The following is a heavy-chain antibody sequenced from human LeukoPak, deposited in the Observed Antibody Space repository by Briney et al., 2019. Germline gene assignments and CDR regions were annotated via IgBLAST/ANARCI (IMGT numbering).Heavy chain of an antibody. Sequence: GGSLRLSCAASGFTFSSYSMNWVRQAPGKGLEWVSSISSSSSYIYYADSVKGRFTISRDNAKNSLYLQMNSLRAEDTAVYYCAGDHQGGSYLLYYYYYMDVWGKGTTVTISS. D-gene: IGHD1-26*01. CDR3: AGDHQGGSYLLYYYYYMDV. V-gene: IGHV3-21*01. CDR2: ISSSSSYI. CDR1: GFTFSSYS. J-gene: IGHJ6*03.